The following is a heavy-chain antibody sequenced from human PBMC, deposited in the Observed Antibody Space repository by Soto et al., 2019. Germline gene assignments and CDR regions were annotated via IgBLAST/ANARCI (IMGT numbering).Heavy chain of an antibody. CDR1: GFIFRSYW. D-gene: IGHD6-6*01. CDR3: ARGGAARPGLALMDV. J-gene: IGHJ6*03. CDR2: INGDASTT. V-gene: IGHV3-74*01. Sequence: GGSLRLSCAASGFIFRSYWMYWVRQAPGKGLVWVSRINGDASTTNYADSVKGRFTISRDNAKNSLYLQMNSLRAEDTAVYYCARGGAARPGLALMDVWGKGTTVTVSS.